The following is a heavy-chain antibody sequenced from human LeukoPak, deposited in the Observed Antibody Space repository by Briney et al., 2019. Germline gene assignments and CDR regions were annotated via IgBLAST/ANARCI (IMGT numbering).Heavy chain of an antibody. CDR3: ATESLPYYDSSGYPNPFDY. J-gene: IGHJ4*02. CDR1: GYTLTELS. CDR2: FDTEDGET. V-gene: IGHV1-24*01. D-gene: IGHD3-22*01. Sequence: GPSVKVSCKVSGYTLTELSMQWVRQAPEKGLEWMGGFDTEDGETIYAQKFQGRVTMTEDTSTDTAYMELSSLRSEDTAVYYCATESLPYYDSSGYPNPFDYWGQGTLVTVSS.